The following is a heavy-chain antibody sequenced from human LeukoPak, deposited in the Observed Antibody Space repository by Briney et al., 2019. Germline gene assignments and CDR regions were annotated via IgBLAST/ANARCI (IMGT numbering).Heavy chain of an antibody. Sequence: PSETLSLTCTVSGVSISSYYWSWLRQPPGKGLEWIGYIYYSGSTNYNPSLKSRVTISADTSKNQFSLKLSSVTAADTAVYYCARGSGSYSYLFDYWGQGTLVTVSS. J-gene: IGHJ4*02. CDR2: IYYSGST. D-gene: IGHD1-26*01. V-gene: IGHV4-59*08. CDR3: ARGSGSYSYLFDY. CDR1: GVSISSYY.